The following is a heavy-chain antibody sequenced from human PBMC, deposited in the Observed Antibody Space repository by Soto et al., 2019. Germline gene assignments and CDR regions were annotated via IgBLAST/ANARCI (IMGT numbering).Heavy chain of an antibody. CDR3: ATRSSGYYLLFDY. V-gene: IGHV1-24*01. CDR1: GYTLTELS. CDR2: FDPEDGET. J-gene: IGHJ4*02. Sequence: WASVKVSCKVSGYTLTELSMHWVRQAPGKGLEWMGGFDPEDGETIYAQKFQGRVTMTEDTSTDTAYMELSSLRSEDTAVYYCATRSSGYYLLFDYWGQGTLVTVSS. D-gene: IGHD3-22*01.